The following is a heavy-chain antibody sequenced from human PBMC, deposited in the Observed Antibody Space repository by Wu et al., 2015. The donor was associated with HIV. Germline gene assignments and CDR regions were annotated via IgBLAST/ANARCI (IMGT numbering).Heavy chain of an antibody. V-gene: IGHV1-8*01. CDR1: GYTFTSYD. Sequence: QVQLVQSGAEVKKPGASVKVSCKASGYTFTSYDINWVRQATGQGLEWMGWMNPNSGDTGYAQKFQGRVTMTRNISISTAYMELSSLKSEDTAKYYCARERVDYDSAGYRAHRGYYFDYVGPGERWSSSP. J-gene: IGHJ4*02. D-gene: IGHD3-22*01. CDR2: MNPNSGDT. CDR3: ARERVDYDSAGYRAHRGYYFDY.